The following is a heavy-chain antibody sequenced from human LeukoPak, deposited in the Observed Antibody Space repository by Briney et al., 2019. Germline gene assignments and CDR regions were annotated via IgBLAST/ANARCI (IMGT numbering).Heavy chain of an antibody. CDR1: GGSISSYY. Sequence: PSETLSLTCTVSGGSISSYYWSWIRQPPGKGLEWIGYIYYSGSTNYNPSLKSRVTISVDTSKNQCSLKLTSVSAADTAVYYCAGPSTNGYSYGMYYFDYWGQGTLVTVSS. V-gene: IGHV4-59*08. CDR2: IYYSGST. D-gene: IGHD5-18*01. CDR3: AGPSTNGYSYGMYYFDY. J-gene: IGHJ4*02.